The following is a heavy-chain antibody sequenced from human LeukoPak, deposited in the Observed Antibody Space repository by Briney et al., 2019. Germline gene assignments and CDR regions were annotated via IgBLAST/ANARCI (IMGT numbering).Heavy chain of an antibody. CDR3: ARDDGGQGDY. Sequence: GGSLRLSCAASGFTFSDHYMDWVRQAPGKGLEWVGRSKNKANSYITQYAAFVQGRFTISRDDSKNSLYLQINSLKTEDTAVYYCARDDGGQGDYWGQGTLVTVSS. CDR2: SKNKANSYIT. CDR1: GFTFSDHY. J-gene: IGHJ4*02. V-gene: IGHV3-72*01. D-gene: IGHD2-15*01.